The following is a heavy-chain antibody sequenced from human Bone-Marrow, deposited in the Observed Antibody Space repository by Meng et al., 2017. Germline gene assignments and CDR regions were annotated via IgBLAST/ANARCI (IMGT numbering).Heavy chain of an antibody. Sequence: QVQLRQWAAGLLKPSETLSLTCAFYGGSFSGYYWRWIRQPPGKGLEWIGEINHSGSTNYNPSLKSRVTISVDTSKNQFSLKLSSVTAADTAVYYCARLAYDSSGYWFDYWGQGTLVTVSS. CDR3: ARLAYDSSGYWFDY. V-gene: IGHV4-34*01. CDR1: GGSFSGYY. J-gene: IGHJ4*02. CDR2: INHSGST. D-gene: IGHD3-22*01.